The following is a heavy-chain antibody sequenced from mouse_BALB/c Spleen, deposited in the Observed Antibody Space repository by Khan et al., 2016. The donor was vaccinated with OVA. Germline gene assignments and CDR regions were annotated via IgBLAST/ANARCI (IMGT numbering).Heavy chain of an antibody. CDR3: ARSTYRYAFVY. CDR2: IIYTGYT. V-gene: IGHV3-8*02. Sequence: VQLKESGPSLVKPSQTLSLTCSVTGDSITSGYWNWIRQFPGNKLEYMGYIIYTGYTYYNPSLKSRISITRHTSTNQYYLLLNSVTDNDTATYYCARSTYRYAFVYWGQGTLVTVSA. J-gene: IGHJ3*01. D-gene: IGHD2-14*01. CDR1: GDSITSGY.